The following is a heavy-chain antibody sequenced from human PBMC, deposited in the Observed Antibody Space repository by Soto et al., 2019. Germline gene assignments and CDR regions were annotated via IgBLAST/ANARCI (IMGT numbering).Heavy chain of an antibody. CDR3: ASAPWVAAADYYYYGMDV. CDR1: GFTFSSYW. J-gene: IGHJ6*02. D-gene: IGHD2-15*01. Sequence: GGSLRLSCAASGFTFSSYWMSWVRQAPGKGLEWVANIKQDGSEKYYVDSVKGRFTISRDNAKNSLYLQMNSLRAEDTAVYYCASAPWVAAADYYYYGMDVWGQGTTVTVS. CDR2: IKQDGSEK. V-gene: IGHV3-7*01.